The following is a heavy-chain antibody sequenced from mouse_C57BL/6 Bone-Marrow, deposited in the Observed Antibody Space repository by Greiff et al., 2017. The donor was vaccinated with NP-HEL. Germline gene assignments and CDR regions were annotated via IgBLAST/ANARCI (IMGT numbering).Heavy chain of an antibody. CDR2: INPNNGGT. CDR1: GYTFTDYY. D-gene: IGHD2-4*01. CDR3: ARFYDYDVAWFAY. Sequence: EVQLQQSGPELVKPGASVKISCKASGYTFTDYYMNWVKQSHGKSLEWIGDINPNNGGTSYNQKFKGKATLTVDKSSSTAYMELRSLTSEDSAVYYCARFYDYDVAWFAYWGKGTLVTVSA. V-gene: IGHV1-26*01. J-gene: IGHJ3*01.